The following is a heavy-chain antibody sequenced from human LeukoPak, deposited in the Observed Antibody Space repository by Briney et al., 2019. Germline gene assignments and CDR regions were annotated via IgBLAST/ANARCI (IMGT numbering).Heavy chain of an antibody. Sequence: SVKVSCKASGGTFSSYAISWVRQAPGQGLEWMGRIIPILGIANYAQKFQGRVTITADKSTSTAYMELSSLRSEDTAMYFCAREESGGYFDYWGQGTLVTVSS. CDR2: IIPILGIA. D-gene: IGHD2-8*02. CDR1: GGTFSSYA. V-gene: IGHV1-69*04. CDR3: AREESGGYFDY. J-gene: IGHJ4*02.